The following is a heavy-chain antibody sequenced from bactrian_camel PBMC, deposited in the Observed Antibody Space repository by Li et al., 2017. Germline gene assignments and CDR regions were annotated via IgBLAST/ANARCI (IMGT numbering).Heavy chain of an antibody. CDR3: AADPSRELWVGYPLYKY. J-gene: IGHJ4*01. CDR1: GYTDSTYC. V-gene: IGHV3S53*01. Sequence: HVQLVESGGGLVQPGGSLTLSCEVSGYTDSTYCVGWFRQAPGAEREGVATFDSDGTTSYADSVKGRFTISKDNAKNTLYLQMNSLKPEDTAVYYCAADPSRELWVGYPLYKYWGQGTQVTVS. CDR2: FDSDGTT. D-gene: IGHD5*01.